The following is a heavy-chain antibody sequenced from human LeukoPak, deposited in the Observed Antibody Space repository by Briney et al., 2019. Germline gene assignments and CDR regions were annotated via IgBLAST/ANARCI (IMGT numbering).Heavy chain of an antibody. CDR3: ARGVKYYDFWGGYPAIYHDAFDI. D-gene: IGHD3-3*01. CDR2: MNPNSGDT. CDR1: GYTFTSYD. J-gene: IGHJ3*02. V-gene: IGHV1-8*01. Sequence: ASVKVSCKASGYTFTSYDINWVRQATGQGLEWMGWMNPNSGDTGYAQKFQGRVTMTRNTSISTAYMELSSLRSEDTAVYYCARGVKYYDFWGGYPAIYHDAFDIWGQGTMVTVSS.